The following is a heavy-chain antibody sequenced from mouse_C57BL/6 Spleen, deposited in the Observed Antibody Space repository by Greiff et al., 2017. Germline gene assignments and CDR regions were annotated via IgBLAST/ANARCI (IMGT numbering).Heavy chain of an antibody. D-gene: IGHD1-2*01. CDR3: ARSEYYGTYAMYY. CDR1: GYAFTNYL. J-gene: IGHJ4*01. V-gene: IGHV1-54*01. CDR2: INPGSGGT. Sequence: QVHVKQSGAELVRPGTSVKVSCKASGYAFTNYLIEWVKQRPGQGLEWIGVINPGSGGTNYNEKFKGKATLTADKYSSTAYMQLSSLTSEGSAVYFWARSEYYGTYAMYYWGQGTSDTVSS.